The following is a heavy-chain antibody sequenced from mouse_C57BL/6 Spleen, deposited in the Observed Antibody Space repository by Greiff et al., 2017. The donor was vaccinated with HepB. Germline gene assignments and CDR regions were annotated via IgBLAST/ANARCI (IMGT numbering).Heavy chain of an antibody. Sequence: VQLQQPGAELVMPGASVKLSCKASGYTFTSYWMHWVKQRPGQGLEWIGEIDPSDSYTNYNQKFKGKSTLTVDKSSSTAYMQLSSLTSEDSAVYYGAAYYSNPYYYAMDYWGQGTSVTVSS. J-gene: IGHJ4*01. D-gene: IGHD2-5*01. CDR1: GYTFTSYW. V-gene: IGHV1-69*01. CDR3: AAYYSNPYYYAMDY. CDR2: IDPSDSYT.